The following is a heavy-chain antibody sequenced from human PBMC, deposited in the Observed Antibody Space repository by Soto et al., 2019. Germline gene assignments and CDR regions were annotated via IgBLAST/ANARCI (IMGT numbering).Heavy chain of an antibody. CDR1: GSPLSTSGMC. V-gene: IGHV2-70*11. CDR2: IDWDDDK. J-gene: IGHJ6*02. D-gene: IGHD3-3*01. CDR3: ARSPRVYDFRSGYYPRPNSHVMDL. Sequence: SAPTLLHPRPTRTLRCTSSGSPLSTSGMCVSWIRQPPGKALEWLARIDWDDDKYYSTSLKTRLTISKDTSKNQVVLTMTNMDPVDTATYYCARSPRVYDFRSGYYPRPNSHVMDLWGQGTTVTGSS.